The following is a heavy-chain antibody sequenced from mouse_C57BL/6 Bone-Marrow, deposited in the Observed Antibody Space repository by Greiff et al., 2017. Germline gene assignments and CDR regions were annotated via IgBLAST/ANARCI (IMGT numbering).Heavy chain of an antibody. CDR1: GFTFSDYG. CDR2: ISNLAYSI. V-gene: IGHV5-15*01. D-gene: IGHD2-12*01. Sequence: EVMLVESGGGLVQPGGSLKLSCAASGFTFSDYGMAWVRRAPRKGPEWVAFISNLAYSIYYADTVTGRFTIARENAKNTLYLEMSSLRSEDTAMYYCAKGGYYKEYAMDYWGQGTSVTVSS. CDR3: AKGGYYKEYAMDY. J-gene: IGHJ4*01.